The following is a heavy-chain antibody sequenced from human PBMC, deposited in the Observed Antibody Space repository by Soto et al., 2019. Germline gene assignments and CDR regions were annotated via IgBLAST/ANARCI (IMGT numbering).Heavy chain of an antibody. D-gene: IGHD5-12*01. CDR2: IYQSGST. CDR1: GVSVNSGNYY. CDR3: AHALSGYDLGAIDY. V-gene: IGHV4-61*01. Sequence: SETLSLTCTVSGVSVNSGNYYWSWIRQTPGKGLEWIGYIYQSGSTRYNPSLKSRVTISVDTSKNQFSLKLNSVTAADTAVYYCAHALSGYDLGAIDYWGQGTLVTVSS. J-gene: IGHJ4*02.